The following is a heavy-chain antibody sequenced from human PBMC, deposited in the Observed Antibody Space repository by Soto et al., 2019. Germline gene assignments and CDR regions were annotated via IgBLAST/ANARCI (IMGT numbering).Heavy chain of an antibody. CDR3: ASNGGKGGGFDY. Sequence: QVQLVESGGGVVQPGRSLRLSCAASGFTFSSYGMHWVRQAPGKGLEWVAVIWYDGSNKYYADSVKGRFTISRDNSKNTLYLQMNSLRAEDTAVYYCASNGGKGGGFDYWGQGTLVTVSS. V-gene: IGHV3-33*01. D-gene: IGHD2-15*01. CDR2: IWYDGSNK. CDR1: GFTFSSYG. J-gene: IGHJ4*02.